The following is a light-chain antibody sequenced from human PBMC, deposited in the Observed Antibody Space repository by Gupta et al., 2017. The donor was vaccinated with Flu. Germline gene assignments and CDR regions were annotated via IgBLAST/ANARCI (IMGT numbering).Light chain of an antibody. V-gene: IGKV1-39*01. CDR1: QTISTY. J-gene: IGKJ1*01. CDR2: TTS. CDR3: QQSYSIPQT. Sequence: GARVTITGRASQTISTYLNWYQQKPGKAPKVLIYTTSSLQSGVPSRFSGTGSGTHFTLTISSLQPEDFATYYCQQSYSIPQTFGQGTKVDI.